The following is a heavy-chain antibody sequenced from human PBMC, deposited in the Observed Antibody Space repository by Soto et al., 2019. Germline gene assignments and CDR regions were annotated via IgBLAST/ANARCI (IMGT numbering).Heavy chain of an antibody. CDR2: IYYSGST. D-gene: IGHD2-21*01. CDR3: ARCLGSYYSFGMDV. V-gene: IGHV4-39*01. CDR1: GGSISSSTYY. J-gene: IGHJ6*02. Sequence: SETLSLTCTVSGGSISSSTYYWGWIRQPPGKGLEWIGNIYYSGSTHDNPSPKSRITISVDTSKNQFSLKLSSVTAADTAVYYCARCLGSYYSFGMDVWGQGTTVT.